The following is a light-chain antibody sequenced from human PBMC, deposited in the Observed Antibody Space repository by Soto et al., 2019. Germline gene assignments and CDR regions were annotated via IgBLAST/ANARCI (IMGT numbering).Light chain of an antibody. J-gene: IGKJ5*01. V-gene: IGKV1-12*02. CDR3: QQGHKCPLT. Sequence: DIQMTQSPSSVSASVGDRVTITCRATQGLSDSLAWYQQKPGKAPKLLISVTSRLQSGVPSRFSGSASGTDFTLVIDRLQPEDLATYYCQQGHKCPLTFGQGTRLEIK. CDR2: VTS. CDR1: QGLSDS.